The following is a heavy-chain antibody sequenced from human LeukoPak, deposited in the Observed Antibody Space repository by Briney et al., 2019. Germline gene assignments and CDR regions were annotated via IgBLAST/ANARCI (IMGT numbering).Heavy chain of an antibody. CDR3: ARGPTDHRNRMFDF. D-gene: IGHD1-14*01. CDR1: ASTFTAYY. V-gene: IGHV1-2*02. Sequence: ASVKVSCKASASTFTAYYMHWVRQAPGQGLEWMGWINPNSGDTKYAQKFQGRVTMTRDTSISTAYMELNRLRSDDTAVYYCARGPTDHRNRMFDFWGQGTLVTVSS. CDR2: INPNSGDT. J-gene: IGHJ4*02.